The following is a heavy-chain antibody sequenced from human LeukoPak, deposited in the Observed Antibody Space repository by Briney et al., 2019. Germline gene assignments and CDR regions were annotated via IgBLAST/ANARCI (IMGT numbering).Heavy chain of an antibody. V-gene: IGHV1-18*01. D-gene: IGHD6-13*01. Sequence: GASVKVSCKASGYTFTSYGISWVRQAPVQGLEWMGWISAYNGNTNYAQKLQGRVTMTTHTSTSTAYMELRSLRSEDTAVYYCATDGPDSSSWYGYFDYWGQGTLVTVSS. CDR2: ISAYNGNT. CDR1: GYTFTSYG. J-gene: IGHJ4*02. CDR3: ATDGPDSSSWYGYFDY.